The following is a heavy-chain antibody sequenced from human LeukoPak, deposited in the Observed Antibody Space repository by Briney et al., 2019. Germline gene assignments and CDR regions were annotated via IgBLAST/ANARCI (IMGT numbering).Heavy chain of an antibody. CDR2: IDPSTIV. J-gene: IGHJ4*02. Sequence: SETLSLTCTVSDDSIITSYWSWIRQPAGKGLEWIGRIDPSTIVNYHPSLKGRVAISVDKSKRHVYLTLRSVTAADTAVYYCAAIAVAGTPARPFDYWGQGTLVTVSS. D-gene: IGHD6-19*01. V-gene: IGHV4-4*07. CDR1: DDSIITSY. CDR3: AAIAVAGTPARPFDY.